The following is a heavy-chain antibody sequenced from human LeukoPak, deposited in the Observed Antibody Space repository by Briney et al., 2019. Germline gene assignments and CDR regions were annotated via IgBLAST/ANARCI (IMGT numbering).Heavy chain of an antibody. V-gene: IGHV3-23*01. CDR1: GFTFSNYA. CDR2: ISGSGGST. CDR3: AKGLSDGITTTLVVPDAFEF. J-gene: IGHJ3*01. D-gene: IGHD3-22*01. Sequence: PGGSLRLSCAASGFTFSNYAMTWVRQAPGKGLEWVSAISGSGGSTYYADSVKGRFTISRDNSKNTVYLQMSRLRADDAAVYFCAKGLSDGITTTLVVPDAFEFWGLGTVVTVSS.